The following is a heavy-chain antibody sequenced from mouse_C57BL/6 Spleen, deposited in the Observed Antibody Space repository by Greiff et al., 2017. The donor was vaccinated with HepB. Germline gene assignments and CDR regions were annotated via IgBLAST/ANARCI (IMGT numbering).Heavy chain of an antibody. CDR1: GYTFTSYW. V-gene: IGHV1-50*01. Sequence: QVQLQQPGAELVKPGASVKLSCKASGYTFTSYWMQWVKQRPGQGLEWIGEIDPSDSYTNYNQKFKGKATLTVDTSSSTAYMQLSSLTSEDSAVYYCARKGDDYYAMDYRGQGTSVTVSS. CDR2: IDPSDSYT. J-gene: IGHJ4*01. CDR3: ARKGDDYYAMDY.